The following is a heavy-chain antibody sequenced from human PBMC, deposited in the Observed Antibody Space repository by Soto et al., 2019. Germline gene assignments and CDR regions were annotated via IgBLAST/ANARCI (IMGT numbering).Heavy chain of an antibody. CDR3: ARHNPANYYYYGMDV. CDR1: GGSISRNSFY. CDR2: IYYSGST. V-gene: IGHV4-39*01. J-gene: IGHJ6*02. Sequence: QLQLQESGPGLVKPSETLSLTCTVSGGSISRNSFYWGWIRQLPGKGLEWIGNIYYSGSTYYNPSLKSRVTISVDTSKNQFSLKLSSVTAADTAVYYCARHNPANYYYYGMDVWGQGTTVTVSS.